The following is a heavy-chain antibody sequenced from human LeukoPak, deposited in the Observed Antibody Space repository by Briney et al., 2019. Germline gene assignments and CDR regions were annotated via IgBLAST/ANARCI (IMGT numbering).Heavy chain of an antibody. CDR2: INPSGGST. CDR3: ARYQNFWRGYGNLYYYYMDV. J-gene: IGHJ6*03. V-gene: IGHV1-46*01. CDR1: GYTFTSYY. Sequence: GASVKVSCKASGYTFTSYYMHWVRQAPGQGLEWMGIINPSGGSTSYAQKFQGRVTMTRDMSTSTVYMEMSRLRSEDTGVYYCARYQNFWRGYGNLYYYYMDVWGKGT. D-gene: IGHD3-3*01.